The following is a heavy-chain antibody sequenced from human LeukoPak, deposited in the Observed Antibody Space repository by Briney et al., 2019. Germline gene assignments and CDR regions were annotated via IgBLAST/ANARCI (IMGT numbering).Heavy chain of an antibody. J-gene: IGHJ4*02. CDR1: GASFEHYF. D-gene: IGHD3-10*01. CDR3: ASHRRSHGSEY. CDR2: VYYSGST. V-gene: IGHV4-59*01. Sequence: SETLSPTCTVSGASFEHYFWSWIRQPPGRGLEWIGYVYYSGSTDYSPSLKSRLTISADTSKNQFSLKLNSVTAADTAVYYCASHRRSHGSEYWGQGTLVTVSS.